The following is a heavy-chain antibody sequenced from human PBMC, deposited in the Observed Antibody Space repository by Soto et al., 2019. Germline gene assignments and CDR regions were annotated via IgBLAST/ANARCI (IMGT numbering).Heavy chain of an antibody. D-gene: IGHD6-6*01. CDR2: ISTSIDDT. CDR1: GFAFSNYA. CDR3: TKERTVAARNFVY. J-gene: IGHJ4*02. V-gene: IGHV3-23*01. Sequence: PGGSLRLSCAASGFAFSNYAMGWVRQAPGKGLEWVSSISTSIDDTYYADSVKGRFTISRDDSKNTLYLQMNSLRAEDSAVYYCTKERTVAARNFVYWGQGTQVTVSS.